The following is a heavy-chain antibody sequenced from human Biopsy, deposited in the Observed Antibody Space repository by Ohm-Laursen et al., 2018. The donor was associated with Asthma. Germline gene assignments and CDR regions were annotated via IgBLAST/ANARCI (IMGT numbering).Heavy chain of an antibody. Sequence: SLRLSCAASGFSFSNFGMHWVRQALGKGLEWVSVIYSGGTSHTADSVRGRFTISRDYSKNTLYLQMHSLRAEDTAVYYCARAYGGSFFSGSFDIWGQGTMVTVSS. D-gene: IGHD4-23*01. CDR3: ARAYGGSFFSGSFDI. CDR2: IYSGGTS. CDR1: GFSFSNFG. J-gene: IGHJ3*02. V-gene: IGHV3-53*01.